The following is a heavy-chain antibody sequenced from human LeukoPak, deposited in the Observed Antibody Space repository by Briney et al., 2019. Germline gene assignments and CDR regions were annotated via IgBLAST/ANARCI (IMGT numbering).Heavy chain of an antibody. V-gene: IGHV3-7*01. CDR3: ARGVGLDQ. CDR2: IKEDGSDK. Sequence: GRSLRLSCEASGFSLSGYWMTWVRQAPGKGLEWVANIKEDGSDKYYVESVRGRFTISRDNAKNSLYLQMNSLRVEDTAVYYCARGVGLDQWGQGTLVIVSS. D-gene: IGHD3/OR15-3a*01. J-gene: IGHJ4*02. CDR1: GFSLSGYW.